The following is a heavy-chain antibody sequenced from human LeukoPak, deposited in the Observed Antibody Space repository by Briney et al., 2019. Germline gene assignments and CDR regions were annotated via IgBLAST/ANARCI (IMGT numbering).Heavy chain of an antibody. V-gene: IGHV3-53*01. Sequence: GGSLRLSCAASGFSVSNIYMNWVRQAPGKGLEWVSTISDGSRDTHYAGSVKGRFTISRDDSQNIVYLQMDSLRAEDTALYYCTTRLRNHFDYWGQGAQVTVSS. CDR3: TTRLRNHFDY. J-gene: IGHJ4*02. D-gene: IGHD5-12*01. CDR2: ISDGSRDT. CDR1: GFSVSNIY.